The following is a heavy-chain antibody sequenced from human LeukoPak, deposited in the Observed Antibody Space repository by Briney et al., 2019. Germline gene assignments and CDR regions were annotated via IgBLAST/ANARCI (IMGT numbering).Heavy chain of an antibody. Sequence: GGSLRLSCAASGFTFSNALMTWVRQAPGKGLEWVDRIKSKTDGGTIDYAAPVKGRFTISRDDSENTLYLQMNSLKTEDTAVYYCTTPAWYYDNSGHYAYWGQGTLVTVSS. CDR2: IKSKTDGGTI. J-gene: IGHJ4*02. CDR1: GFTFSNAL. CDR3: TTPAWYYDNSGHYAY. V-gene: IGHV3-15*01. D-gene: IGHD3-22*01.